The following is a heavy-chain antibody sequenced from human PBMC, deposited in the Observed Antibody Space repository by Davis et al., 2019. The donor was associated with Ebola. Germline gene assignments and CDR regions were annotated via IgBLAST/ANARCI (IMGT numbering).Heavy chain of an antibody. CDR3: AKVGLWFGEEKPLGYYYGMDV. CDR2: ISSSGSTI. CDR1: GFTFSDYY. D-gene: IGHD3-10*01. Sequence: GESLKISCAASGFTFSDYYMSWIRQAPGKGLEWVSYISSSGSTIYYADSVKGRFTISRDNSKNTLYLQMNSLRAEDTAVYYCAKVGLWFGEEKPLGYYYGMDVWGQGTTVTVSS. V-gene: IGHV3-11*01. J-gene: IGHJ6*02.